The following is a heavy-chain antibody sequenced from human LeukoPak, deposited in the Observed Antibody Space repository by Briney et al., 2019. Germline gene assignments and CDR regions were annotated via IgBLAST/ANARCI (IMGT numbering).Heavy chain of an antibody. Sequence: PSETLSLTCTVSGDSINNHYWSWIRQSPGKGLEWIGYIYYSGSTNYNPSLNSRVTISVDTSKSQFSLKLNSVTAADTAVYYCATMYYYDSSGYYAFDYWGQGTLVTVSS. CDR1: GDSINNHY. J-gene: IGHJ4*02. CDR2: IYYSGST. CDR3: ATMYYYDSSGYYAFDY. V-gene: IGHV4-59*11. D-gene: IGHD3-22*01.